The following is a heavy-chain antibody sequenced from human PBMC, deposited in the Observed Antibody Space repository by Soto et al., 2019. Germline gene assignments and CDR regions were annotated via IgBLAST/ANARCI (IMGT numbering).Heavy chain of an antibody. CDR3: AQTLGLAVAGPGRFDL. V-gene: IGHV1-69*12. D-gene: IGHD6-19*01. Sequence: QVQLVQSGAEVKKYGSSVKVSCKASGGTFSRYAISWVRQAPGQGLEWMGGITPMFGTANYAQRLQGRVTITADESTRTAYMQLSSLRSDDTAVYYCAQTLGLAVAGPGRFDLWGRGTLVTVSS. J-gene: IGHJ2*01. CDR2: ITPMFGTA. CDR1: GGTFSRYA.